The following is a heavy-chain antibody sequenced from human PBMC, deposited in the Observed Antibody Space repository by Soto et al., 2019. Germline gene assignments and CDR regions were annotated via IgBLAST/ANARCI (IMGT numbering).Heavy chain of an antibody. CDR3: ARGAYGVAVLY. D-gene: IGHD4-17*01. J-gene: IGHJ4*02. CDR2: VSYDGRT. Sequence: QVQLQESGPGLVKPSQTLSLTCTVSGDSISSDGDYFWSWIRQPPGKGLESVGYVSYDGRTYYNPSLKSRMSISIDTSQNQSSLKLSSVTAADTAVYYCARGAYGVAVLYWGQGTLVTVSS. V-gene: IGHV4-30-4*01. CDR1: GDSISSDGDYF.